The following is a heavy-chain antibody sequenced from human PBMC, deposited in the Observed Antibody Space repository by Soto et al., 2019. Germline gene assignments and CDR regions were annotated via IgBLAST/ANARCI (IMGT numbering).Heavy chain of an antibody. Sequence: ASVKVSCKASGYTFTSYYMHWVRQAPGQGLEWMGIINPSGGSTSYAQKFQGRVTMTMDTSTSTVYMELSSLRSEDTAVYSCAGSAYPYRLDVWGQGTTVTVSS. D-gene: IGHD3-16*01. J-gene: IGHJ6*02. CDR1: GYTFTSYY. CDR3: AGSAYPYRLDV. V-gene: IGHV1-46*01. CDR2: INPSGGST.